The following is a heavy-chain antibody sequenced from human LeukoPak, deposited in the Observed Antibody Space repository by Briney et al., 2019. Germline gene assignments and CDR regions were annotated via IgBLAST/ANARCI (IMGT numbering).Heavy chain of an antibody. CDR3: AYLTVGSTPPEDY. CDR2: ISGSGGDT. J-gene: IGHJ4*02. D-gene: IGHD1-26*01. V-gene: IGHV3-23*01. CDR1: GFTFRSYA. Sequence: GGSLRLSCVASGFTFRSYAMNWVRQAPGRGLEWVSGISGSGGDTYYADSVKGRDTNYADSVKGRFTISRDDSINALYLQMNGLRAEDTALYYCAYLTVGSTPPEDYWGQGTLVTVSS.